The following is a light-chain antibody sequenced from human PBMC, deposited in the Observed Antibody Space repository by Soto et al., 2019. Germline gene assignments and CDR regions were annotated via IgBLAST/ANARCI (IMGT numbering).Light chain of an antibody. CDR2: KAS. V-gene: IGKV1-5*03. CDR3: QQYNTYPWT. CDR1: QSIDTW. J-gene: IGKJ1*01. Sequence: DIQMTQSPSTLSASVGDRVIITCRASQSIDTWLAWHQQKPGKAPKLLISKASSLESGVSSRFSGIGSGTEFTLTISSLQPDDCATYYCQQYNTYPWTFGQGTKVEIK.